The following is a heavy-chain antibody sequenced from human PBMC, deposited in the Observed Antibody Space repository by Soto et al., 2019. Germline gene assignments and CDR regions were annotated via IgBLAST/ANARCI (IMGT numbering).Heavy chain of an antibody. D-gene: IGHD2-15*01. CDR1: GFTFDDYT. CDR2: ISWDGGST. CDR3: AKAGTTYYCSGGSCYERYGMDV. Sequence: GGSLRLSCAASGFTFDDYTMHWVRQAPGKGLEWVSLISWDGGSTYYADSVKGRFTISRDNSKNSLYLQMNSLRTEDTALYYCAKAGTTYYCSGGSCYERYGMDVWGQGTTVTV. V-gene: IGHV3-43*01. J-gene: IGHJ6*02.